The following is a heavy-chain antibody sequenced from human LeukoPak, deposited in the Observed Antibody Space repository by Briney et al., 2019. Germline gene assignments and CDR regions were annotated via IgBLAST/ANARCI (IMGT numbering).Heavy chain of an antibody. D-gene: IGHD3-3*01. CDR1: GFTFSSYG. Sequence: GGSLRLSRAASGFTFSSYGMHWVRQASGKGLEWVAVIWYDGSRKYYADSVKGRFTISRDSSENTLYLQMNSLTAEDTAVYYCARDFSFYEDYWGQGTLVTVSS. CDR3: ARDFSFYEDY. CDR2: IWYDGSRK. V-gene: IGHV3-33*01. J-gene: IGHJ4*02.